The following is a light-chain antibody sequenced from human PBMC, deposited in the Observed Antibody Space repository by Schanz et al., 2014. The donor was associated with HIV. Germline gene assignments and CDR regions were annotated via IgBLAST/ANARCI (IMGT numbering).Light chain of an antibody. J-gene: IGLJ1*01. CDR3: QSYDSSLSGPYV. CDR2: NTY. V-gene: IGLV1-44*01. Sequence: QSVLTQPPSASGTPGQRVTISCSGSSSNIGINTVNWYQHLPGTAPKLVIYNTYHRPSGVPDRFSGSKSGTSASLAITGLQAEDEADYYCQSYDSSLSGPYVFGTGTKLTVL. CDR1: SSNIGINT.